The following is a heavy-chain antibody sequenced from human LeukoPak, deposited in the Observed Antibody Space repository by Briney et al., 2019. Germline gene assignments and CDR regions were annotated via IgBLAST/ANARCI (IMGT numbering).Heavy chain of an antibody. CDR3: ARARIVGASAFDY. V-gene: IGHV3-74*01. CDR2: INSDGSST. J-gene: IGHJ4*02. Sequence: GGSLRLSCAASGFTFSSYWMHWVRQAPGKGLVWVSRINSDGSSTSYADSVKGRFTISRDNAKNSLYLQMNSLRAEDTAVYYCARARIVGASAFDYWGQGTLVTVSS. D-gene: IGHD1-26*01. CDR1: GFTFSSYW.